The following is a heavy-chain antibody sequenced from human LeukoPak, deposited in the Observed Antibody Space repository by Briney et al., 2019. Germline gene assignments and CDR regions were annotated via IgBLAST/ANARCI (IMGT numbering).Heavy chain of an antibody. J-gene: IGHJ4*02. CDR1: GGSFSGYY. CDR2: INHSGST. CDR3: ARGENNYEIDY. V-gene: IGHV4-34*01. Sequence: SETLSLTCAVYGGSFSGYYWSWIRQPPGKGLEWIGEINHSGSTNYNPSLRSRVTISVDTSKNQFSLKLSSVTAADTAVYYCARGENNYEIDYWGQGTLVTVSS. D-gene: IGHD3-22*01.